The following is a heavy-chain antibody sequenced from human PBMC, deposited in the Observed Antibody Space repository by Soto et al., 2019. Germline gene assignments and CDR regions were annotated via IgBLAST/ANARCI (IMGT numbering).Heavy chain of an antibody. J-gene: IGHJ3*02. CDR2: IIPIFGTA. CDR3: ATNLYSGSSLDVFDI. D-gene: IGHD1-26*01. V-gene: IGHV1-69*13. Sequence: SVKVSCKASGGTFSSYAISWVRQAPGQGLEWMGGIIPIFGTANYAQKFQGRVTITADESTSTAYMELSSLRSEDTAVYYCATNLYSGSSLDVFDIWGQGTMVTVSS. CDR1: GGTFSSYA.